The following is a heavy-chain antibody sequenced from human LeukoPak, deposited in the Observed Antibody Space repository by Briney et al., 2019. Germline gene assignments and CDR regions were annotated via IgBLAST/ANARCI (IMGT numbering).Heavy chain of an antibody. J-gene: IGHJ5*02. Sequence: GGSLRLSCAASGFTFSTYSMNWVRQAPGKGLEWVSYISSSSSTIYYADSVKGRFTISRGNAKNSLYLQMNSLRAEDTAVYYCARDPGGWFGSSNWFDPWGQGTLVTVSS. CDR2: ISSSSSTI. CDR3: ARDPGGWFGSSNWFDP. D-gene: IGHD3-16*01. CDR1: GFTFSTYS. V-gene: IGHV3-48*01.